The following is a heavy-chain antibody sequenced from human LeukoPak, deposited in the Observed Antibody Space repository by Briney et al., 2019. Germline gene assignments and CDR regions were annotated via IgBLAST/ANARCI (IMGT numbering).Heavy chain of an antibody. V-gene: IGHV1-2*02. CDR3: ARGRFGEWDNWFDP. CDR2: INPNSGAT. CDR1: VYTFTGYY. J-gene: IGHJ5*02. D-gene: IGHD3-10*01. Sequence: ASVKVSCKASVYTFTGYYIHWVRQAPGQGLEWMAWINPNSGATNYAQKFQGRVTMTRDTSISTAYMELSRLTSDDTAVYFCARGRFGEWDNWFDPWGQGTLVTVSS.